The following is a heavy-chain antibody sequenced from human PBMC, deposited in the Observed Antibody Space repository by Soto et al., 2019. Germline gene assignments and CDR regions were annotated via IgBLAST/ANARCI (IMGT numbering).Heavy chain of an antibody. CDR2: INHSGST. D-gene: IGHD1-7*01. Sequence: ETLSLTCAVYGGSFSGYYWSWIRQLPGKGLEWIGEINHSGSTNYNPSLKSRVTISVDTSKNQFSLKLSSVTAADTAVYYCARSLCRDLYNWNCRNGMDVWGQGTTVTVSS. CDR1: GGSFSGYY. V-gene: IGHV4-34*01. CDR3: ARSLCRDLYNWNCRNGMDV. J-gene: IGHJ6*02.